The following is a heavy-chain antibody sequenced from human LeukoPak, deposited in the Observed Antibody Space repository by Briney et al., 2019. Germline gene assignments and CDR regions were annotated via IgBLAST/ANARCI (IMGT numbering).Heavy chain of an antibody. CDR1: GYTFTSYG. D-gene: IGHD1-20*01. J-gene: IGHJ4*02. CDR2: ISAYNGNT. CDR3: ARTRLYNWKSGHSDY. V-gene: IGHV1-18*01. Sequence: ASVKVSCKASGYTFTSYGISWVRQAPGQGLEWMGWISAYNGNTNYAQKLQGRVTMTTDTSTSTAYMELRSLRSDDTAVYYCARTRLYNWKSGHSDYWGQGTLVTVSS.